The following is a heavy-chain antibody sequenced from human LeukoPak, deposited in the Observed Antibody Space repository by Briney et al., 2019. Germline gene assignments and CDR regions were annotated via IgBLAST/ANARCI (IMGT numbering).Heavy chain of an antibody. Sequence: GGSLRLSCAASGFTFSSYWMGWVRQVPGKGLEWVANIKHDGSERYYVDSVKGRFTISRDNSKNTLYLQMNSLRAEDTAVYYCAKDGGVPAAILAFDIWGQGTMVTVSS. V-gene: IGHV3-7*01. CDR3: AKDGGVPAAILAFDI. J-gene: IGHJ3*02. D-gene: IGHD2-2*02. CDR1: GFTFSSYW. CDR2: IKHDGSER.